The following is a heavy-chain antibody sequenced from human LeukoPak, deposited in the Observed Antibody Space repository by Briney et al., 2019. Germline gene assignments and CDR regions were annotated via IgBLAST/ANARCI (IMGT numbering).Heavy chain of an antibody. J-gene: IGHJ5*02. V-gene: IGHV4-39*01. D-gene: IGHD7-27*01. CDR1: GGSISSSSYY. CDR2: IYYSGST. CDR3: ARHELGIDWFDP. Sequence: PSETLSLTCTVSGGSISSSSYYWGWIRQPPGKGLEWIGSIYYSGSTYYNPSLKSRVTISVDTSKNQFSLKLSSVTAADTAVYYCARHELGIDWFDPWGQGTLVTVSS.